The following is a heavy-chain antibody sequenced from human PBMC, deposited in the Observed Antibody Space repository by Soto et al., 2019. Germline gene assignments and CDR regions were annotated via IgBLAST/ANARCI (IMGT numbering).Heavy chain of an antibody. CDR3: ARQASYGHGGGGWFDP. CDR2: IGTQHDT. V-gene: IGHV3-13*01. CDR1: GFTFSAYD. J-gene: IGHJ5*02. Sequence: EVQLVESGGGLVQPGGSLRLSCAASGFTFSAYDMHWVRQATGKGLEWVSAIGTQHDTYYPDSVKGRFTISRENAKNSFYLQMTSLRAGDTAVYYWARQASYGHGGGGWFDPWGQGTLVTVSS. D-gene: IGHD3-16*01.